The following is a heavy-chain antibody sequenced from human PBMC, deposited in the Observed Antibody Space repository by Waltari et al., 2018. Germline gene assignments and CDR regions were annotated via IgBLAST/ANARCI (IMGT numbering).Heavy chain of an antibody. CDR2: IDYQGAT. J-gene: IGHJ6*02. D-gene: IGHD2-2*01. CDR1: RGSIRHPY. Sequence: QVHLQESGPGQVKPSETLSLPCAVSRGSIRHPYWSWIRRPPGKGLEWTGYIDYQGATNYNPSLMSRVTISVDTAKNQFSLKLSSVTAADTAVYYCARDRVVPADEPDYYGLDVWGQGTTVTVSS. CDR3: ARDRVVPADEPDYYGLDV. V-gene: IGHV4-59*11.